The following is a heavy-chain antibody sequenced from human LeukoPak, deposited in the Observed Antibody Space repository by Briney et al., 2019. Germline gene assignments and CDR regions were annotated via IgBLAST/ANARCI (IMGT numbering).Heavy chain of an antibody. CDR3: ARGYSPSLRTTGNDF. D-gene: IGHD1-1*01. Sequence: ASVKVSCKASGYTFTSHDINWVRQATGQGLEWMGWMNPNSGNTGYAEKFQGRVTMTRDTSINTAYMELHSLRSEDTAVYYCARGYSPSLRTTGNDFWGQGTLVTVSS. CDR2: MNPNSGNT. V-gene: IGHV1-8*01. J-gene: IGHJ4*02. CDR1: GYTFTSHD.